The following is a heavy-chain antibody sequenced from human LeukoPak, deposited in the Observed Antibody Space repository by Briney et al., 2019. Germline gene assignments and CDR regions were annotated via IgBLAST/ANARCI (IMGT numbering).Heavy chain of an antibody. CDR3: TGQHQANNRTY. V-gene: IGHV3-74*01. Sequence: GWALRLSCAGSGCTFSNYLMHWVGQAAGKEGVGVSRISTEARRKTFADSVKGGCTLSRDNANGTLYVQTSSLRAEDRAGYCFTGQHQANNRTYWGQGTLVTVSS. CDR1: GCTFSNYL. D-gene: IGHD1/OR15-1a*01. J-gene: IGHJ4*02. CDR2: ISTEARRK.